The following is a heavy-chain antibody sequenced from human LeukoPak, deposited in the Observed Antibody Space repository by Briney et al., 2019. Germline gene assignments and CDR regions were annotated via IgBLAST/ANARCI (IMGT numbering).Heavy chain of an antibody. J-gene: IGHJ4*02. CDR2: IYYSGST. Sequence: SETLSLTCTVSGGSISSSSYYWGWIRQPPGKGLEWIGSIYYSGSTYYNPSLKSRVTISVDTSKNQFPLKLSSVTAADTAVYYCAATYYYDSSGYYWGQGTLVTVSS. CDR1: GGSISSSSYY. V-gene: IGHV4-39*01. D-gene: IGHD3-22*01. CDR3: AATYYYDSSGYY.